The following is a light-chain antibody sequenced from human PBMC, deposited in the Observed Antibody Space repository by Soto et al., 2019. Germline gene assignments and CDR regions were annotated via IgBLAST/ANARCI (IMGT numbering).Light chain of an antibody. Sequence: EIVLTQSPGTLSLSPGERTTLSCRASQSVGSSYLAWYQQKHVQAPRLLIYGASTRATGIPDSFSGSGSGTDFTLTISRLEPEDFAVYYCQEYGSSRTFGQGTKVEIK. CDR2: GAS. CDR1: QSVGSSY. J-gene: IGKJ1*01. CDR3: QEYGSSRT. V-gene: IGKV3-20*01.